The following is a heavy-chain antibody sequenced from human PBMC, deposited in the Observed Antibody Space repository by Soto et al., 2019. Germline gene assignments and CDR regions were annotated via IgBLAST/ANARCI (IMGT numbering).Heavy chain of an antibody. Sequence: GGSRRRSWAASGFTFSNYVMSWGRQAPGRGLEWVSSIFGTTGNTYYAASVKGRFIISRDNSNYTVPLQMNSLRAEDTAVYYCEKARAGYNYGMDVWGQGTTVTVSS. J-gene: IGHJ6*02. CDR3: EKARAGYNYGMDV. CDR2: IFGTTGNT. CDR1: GFTFSNYV. V-gene: IGHV3-23*01.